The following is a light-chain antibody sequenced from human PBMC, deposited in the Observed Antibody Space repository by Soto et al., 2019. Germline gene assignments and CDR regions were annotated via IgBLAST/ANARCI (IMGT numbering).Light chain of an antibody. Sequence: EIVLTQSPGTLSLSPGGRATLSCGATPSISRTFLAWYQQKPGQAPKLLIYGTSNRATAVPDRFSGSGSGTDFILNISRLEPEDFAVYYCQQYGESLYTFGQGTKLEIK. V-gene: IGKV3-20*01. CDR1: PSISRTF. CDR3: QQYGESLYT. J-gene: IGKJ2*01. CDR2: GTS.